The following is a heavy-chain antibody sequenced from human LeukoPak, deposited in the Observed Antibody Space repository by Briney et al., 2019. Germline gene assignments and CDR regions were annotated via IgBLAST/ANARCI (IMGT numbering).Heavy chain of an antibody. Sequence: GGSLRLSCAASGFTFSSYSMNWVRQAPGKGLEWVSHITASGTAMFYADSVKGRFTISKDNAENSLYLQMNSLRAEDTALYHCARNNGMDVWGQGTTVIVSS. CDR2: ITASGTAM. J-gene: IGHJ6*02. CDR1: GFTFSSYS. CDR3: ARNNGMDV. V-gene: IGHV3-48*04.